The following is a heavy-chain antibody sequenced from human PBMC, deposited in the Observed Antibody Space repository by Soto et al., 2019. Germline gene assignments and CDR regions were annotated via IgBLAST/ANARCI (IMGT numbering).Heavy chain of an antibody. V-gene: IGHV3-11*01. CDR3: ARALFFYTGYPGY. Sequence: GSLRLSCAASGFTFSDYYINWIRQSPGKGLEWVSYISGDGRTRDYADSVKGRFTISRDNAKNSVFLQMNSLRAEDTALYYCARALFFYTGYPGYWGQGTLVTVSS. CDR1: GFTFSDYY. J-gene: IGHJ4*02. CDR2: ISGDGRTR. D-gene: IGHD5-12*01.